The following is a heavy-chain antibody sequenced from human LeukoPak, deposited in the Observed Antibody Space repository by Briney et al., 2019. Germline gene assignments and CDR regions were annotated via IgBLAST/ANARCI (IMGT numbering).Heavy chain of an antibody. Sequence: GGSLRLSCAASGFTFSAHYMDWVRQAPGKGLEWVGRIREKVNSYTTVYAASVKGRFTISRDDSTNSVFLQMDSLKTEDTAVYYCAKAFCSEKQCTLDCWGQGTLVSVSS. CDR1: GFTFSAHY. J-gene: IGHJ4*02. CDR2: IREKVNSYTT. D-gene: IGHD3-3*01. CDR3: AKAFCSEKQCTLDC. V-gene: IGHV3-72*01.